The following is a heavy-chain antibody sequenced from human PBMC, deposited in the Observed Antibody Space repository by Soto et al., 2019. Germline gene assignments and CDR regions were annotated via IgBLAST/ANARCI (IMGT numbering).Heavy chain of an antibody. J-gene: IGHJ6*02. CDR3: ARGEGAFFYYGLDV. Sequence: PSETLSLTCTASGGSITSSYWSWIRRPPGKGLEWIAYIYDTGISGYTPSTSYNPSLKSRVTMSVDTSKSQFSLKLTSVTAADTAVYYCARGEGAFFYYGLDVWGQGITVTVSS. CDR2: IYDTGISGYTPST. V-gene: IGHV4-59*01. CDR1: GGSITSSY.